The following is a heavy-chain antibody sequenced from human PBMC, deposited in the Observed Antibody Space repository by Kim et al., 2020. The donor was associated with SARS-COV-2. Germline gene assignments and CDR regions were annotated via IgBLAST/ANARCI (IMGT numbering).Heavy chain of an antibody. J-gene: IGHJ6*02. D-gene: IGHD1-26*01. V-gene: IGHV3-48*04. CDR3: AKAGATLYYYGMDV. Sequence: GGSLRLSCAASGFTLSSYSMNWVRQAPGKGLEWVSYISSSSSTIYYADSVKGRFTISRDNAKNSLYLQMNSLRAEDTAVYYCAKAGATLYYYGMDVWGQGTTVTVSS. CDR2: ISSSSSTI. CDR1: GFTLSSYS.